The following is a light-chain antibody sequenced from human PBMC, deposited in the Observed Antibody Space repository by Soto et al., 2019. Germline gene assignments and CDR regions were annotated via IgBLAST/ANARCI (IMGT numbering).Light chain of an antibody. CDR3: QQYGSSPRT. Sequence: EIVLTQAPGTLSLSPGERASLSGKASQSVSSNYLAWYQQKPGQAPRLLIYGAFKRATGIPDRFSGSGSGTDFTLTISRMEPEDFAVYCCQQYGSSPRTFGQGTKVDIK. J-gene: IGKJ1*01. CDR1: QSVSSNY. V-gene: IGKV3-20*01. CDR2: GAF.